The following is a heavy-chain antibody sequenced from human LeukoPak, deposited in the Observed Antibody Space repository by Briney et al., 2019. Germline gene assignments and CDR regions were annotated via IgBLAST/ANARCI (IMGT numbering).Heavy chain of an antibody. D-gene: IGHD2-2*02. Sequence: SETLSLTCAVYGGSFSGYYWSWIRQPPGKGLEWIGEINHSGSTNYNPSLKSRVTISVDTSKNQFSLKLSSVTAADTAVYYCARRVVPAAIEGDYFDYWGQGTLVTVSS. V-gene: IGHV4-34*01. CDR3: ARRVVPAAIEGDYFDY. CDR1: GGSFSGYY. J-gene: IGHJ4*02. CDR2: INHSGST.